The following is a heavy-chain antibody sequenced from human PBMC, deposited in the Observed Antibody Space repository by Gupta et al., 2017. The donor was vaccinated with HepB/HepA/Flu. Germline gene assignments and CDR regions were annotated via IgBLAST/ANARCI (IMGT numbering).Heavy chain of an antibody. J-gene: IGHJ4*02. Sequence: EVQLLESGGGLVQPGGSLRLSCAASGFTFSSSAMSWVRQAPGKGLQWVSTIGGGGGTYYADSVKGRFTFSRDNSKNTLYLQMNSLRAEDTAIYYCAKLGSGWYYNWGQGTLVTVSS. CDR2: IGGGGGT. V-gene: IGHV3-23*01. CDR3: AKLGSGWYYN. CDR1: GFTFSSSA. D-gene: IGHD6-19*01.